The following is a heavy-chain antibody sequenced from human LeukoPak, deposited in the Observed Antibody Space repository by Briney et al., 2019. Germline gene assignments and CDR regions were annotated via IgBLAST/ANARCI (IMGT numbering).Heavy chain of an antibody. D-gene: IGHD2-2*01. CDR3: ARYCSSTSCYYTFDP. Sequence: SETLSLTCAVYGGSFSGYYWSWIRQPPGKGLEWIGEINHSGSTNHNPSLKSRVTISVDTSKNQFSLKLSSVTAADTAVYYCARYCSSTSCYYTFDPWGQGTLVTVSS. V-gene: IGHV4-34*01. CDR2: INHSGST. CDR1: GGSFSGYY. J-gene: IGHJ5*02.